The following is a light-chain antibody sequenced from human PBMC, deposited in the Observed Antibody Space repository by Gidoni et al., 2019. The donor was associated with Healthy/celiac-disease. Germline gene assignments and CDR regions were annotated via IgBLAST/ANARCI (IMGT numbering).Light chain of an antibody. J-gene: IGKJ5*01. V-gene: IGKV3-11*01. CDR3: QQRSNWPPT. Sequence: LVLTQSPATLSSSPGERATLSCRASQSVSSYLAWYQQKPGQAPRLLIYDASNRATGIPARFSGSGSGTDFTLTISSLEPEDFAVYYCQQRSNWPPTFGQGTRLEIK. CDR2: DAS. CDR1: QSVSSY.